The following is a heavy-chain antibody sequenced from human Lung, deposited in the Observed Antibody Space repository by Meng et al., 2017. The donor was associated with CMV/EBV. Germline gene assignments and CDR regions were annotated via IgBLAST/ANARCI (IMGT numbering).Heavy chain of an antibody. D-gene: IGHD2-2*02. CDR1: GYTFTSYD. Sequence: ASXXVSXKASGYTFTSYDINWVRQATGQGLEWMGWMNPNSGNTGYAQKFQGRVTITRNTSISTAYMELSSLRSEDTAVYYCARATPLGYCSSTSCYTQDAYYGMDVXGQGXTATVSS. V-gene: IGHV1-8*03. J-gene: IGHJ6*02. CDR2: MNPNSGNT. CDR3: ARATPLGYCSSTSCYTQDAYYGMDV.